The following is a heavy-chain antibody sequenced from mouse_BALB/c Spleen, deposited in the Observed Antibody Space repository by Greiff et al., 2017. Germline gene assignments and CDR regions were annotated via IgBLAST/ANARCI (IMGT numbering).Heavy chain of an antibody. D-gene: IGHD1-1*01. V-gene: IGHV2-6-2*01. CDR3: ARSYYYGSSYGFAY. J-gene: IGHJ3*01. CDR2: IWSDGST. CDR1: GFSLTSYG. Sequence: VKLVESGPDLVAPSQSLSITCTVSGFSLTSYGVHWVRQPPGKGLEWLVVIWSDGSTTYNSALKSRLSISKDNSKSQVFLKMNSLQTDDTAMYYCARSYYYGSSYGFAYWGQGTLVTVSA.